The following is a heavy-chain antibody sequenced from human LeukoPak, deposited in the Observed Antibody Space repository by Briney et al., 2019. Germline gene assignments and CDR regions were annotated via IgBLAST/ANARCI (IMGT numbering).Heavy chain of an antibody. J-gene: IGHJ4*02. CDR1: GGSISSYY. Sequence: PSETLSLTCTVSGGSISSYYWSWIRQPAGKGLDWLGRIYTSGSTYYNPSLKSRVTISVDTSKHQFSLKLSSVTAADKVVYYSASHDDESYYDSNGYFYLYHQWGRETLDPVSS. CDR3: ASHDDESYYDSNGYFYLYHQ. D-gene: IGHD3-22*01. CDR2: IYTSGST. V-gene: IGHV4-4*07.